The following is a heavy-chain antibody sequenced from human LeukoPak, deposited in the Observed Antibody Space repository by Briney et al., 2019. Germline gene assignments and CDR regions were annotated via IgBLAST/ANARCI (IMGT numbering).Heavy chain of an antibody. CDR2: ISSSSSTI. J-gene: IGHJ3*02. V-gene: IGHV3-48*01. CDR3: ARVNCSGGSCHGAFDI. CDR1: GFTFSSYS. Sequence: GGSLRLSCAASGFTFSSYSMNWVRQAPGKGLEWVSYISSSSSTIYYADSVKGRFTISRDNAKNSPYLQMNSLRAEDTAVYYCARVNCSGGSCHGAFDIWGQGTMVTVSS. D-gene: IGHD2-15*01.